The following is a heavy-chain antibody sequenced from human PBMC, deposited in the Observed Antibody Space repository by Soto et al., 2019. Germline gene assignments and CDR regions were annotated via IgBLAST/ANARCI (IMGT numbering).Heavy chain of an antibody. Sequence: SETLSLTCAVSGASVSSTYWWSWVRQPPGKGPEWIGEINHRGSANYNPSLKSRVTISVDISKSQFSLRLTSVTAADTAVYYCARHNAASSTYHFDFWGQGALVT. D-gene: IGHD6-13*01. J-gene: IGHJ4*02. CDR2: INHRGSA. CDR3: ARHNAASSTYHFDF. CDR1: GASVSSTYW. V-gene: IGHV4-4*02.